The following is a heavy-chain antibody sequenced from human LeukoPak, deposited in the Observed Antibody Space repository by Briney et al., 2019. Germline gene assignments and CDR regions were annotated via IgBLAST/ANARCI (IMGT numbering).Heavy chain of an antibody. CDR1: GFTFSNSW. Sequence: GRSLRLSCAASGFTFSNSWMHCVRHAPGKGLVWVSRINDDGIITNYADSVKGRFTISRDNAKNTLYLQMNSLRAEDTAVYYCARALGSPLDYWGQGTLVTVSS. D-gene: IGHD1-26*01. V-gene: IGHV3-74*01. CDR3: ARALGSPLDY. CDR2: INDDGIIT. J-gene: IGHJ4*02.